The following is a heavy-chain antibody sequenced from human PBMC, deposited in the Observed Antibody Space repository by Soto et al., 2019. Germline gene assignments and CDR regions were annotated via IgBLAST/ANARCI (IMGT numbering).Heavy chain of an antibody. V-gene: IGHV3-7*03. CDR3: AREDTRSYGSGSYLNYYYYGMDV. CDR2: IKQDGSEK. J-gene: IGHJ6*02. CDR1: GFSFSSYW. Sequence: PXGSLRLSCAASGFSFSSYWVNWVRQAPGKGLEWVANIKQDGSEKYYVDSVKGRFTISRDNAKNSLYLQMNSLRAEDTAVYYCAREDTRSYGSGSYLNYYYYGMDVWAQGTTVTVPS. D-gene: IGHD3-10*01.